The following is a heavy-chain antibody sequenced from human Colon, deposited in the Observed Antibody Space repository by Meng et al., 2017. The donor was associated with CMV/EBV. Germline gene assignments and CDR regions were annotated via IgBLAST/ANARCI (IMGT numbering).Heavy chain of an antibody. D-gene: IGHD2-2*01. V-gene: IGHV3-23*01. CDR2: TSNSGGST. CDR1: GFTFSTYA. Sequence: GGSLRLSCAASGFTFSTYAMSWVRQAPGKGLEWVSGTSNSGGSTYYADSVKGRFTISRDNSKNTLYLQMNSLRAEDTAVYYCAKGSRLYCSSTSCYFDYWGQGTLVTVSS. J-gene: IGHJ4*02. CDR3: AKGSRLYCSSTSCYFDY.